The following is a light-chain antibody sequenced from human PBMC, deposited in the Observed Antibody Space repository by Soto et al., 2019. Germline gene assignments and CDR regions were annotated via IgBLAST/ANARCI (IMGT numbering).Light chain of an antibody. V-gene: IGLV2-14*03. CDR3: SSYTTSNTRQIV. Sequence: QSALTQPASVSGSPGQSITISCTGTSSDVGGYNYVSWYQHHPGKAPNLMIFDVSNRPSGVSNRFSGSKSGNTASLTISGLQHEDEADYYCSSYTTSNTRQIVFGTGTKLTVL. CDR1: SSDVGGYNY. CDR2: DVS. J-gene: IGLJ1*01.